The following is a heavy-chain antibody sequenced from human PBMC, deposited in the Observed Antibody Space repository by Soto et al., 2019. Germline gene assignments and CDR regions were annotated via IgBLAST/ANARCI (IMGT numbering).Heavy chain of an antibody. Sequence: ASVKVSCKASGYTFTSYAMHWVRQAPGQRLEWMGWINAGNGNTKYSQKFQGRVTITRDTSASTAYMELSSLRSEDTAVFYCGIFCMASCPIEAWSDPWGQGTLVPVSP. D-gene: IGHD2-2*01. CDR2: INAGNGNT. V-gene: IGHV1-3*01. CDR1: GYTFTSYA. J-gene: IGHJ5*02. CDR3: GIFCMASCPIEAWSDP.